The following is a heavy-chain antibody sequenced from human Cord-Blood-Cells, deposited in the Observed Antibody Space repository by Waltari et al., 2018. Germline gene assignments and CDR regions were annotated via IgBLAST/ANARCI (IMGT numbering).Heavy chain of an antibody. CDR1: GGTFSSYT. CDR3: AREDSSSWYYFDY. V-gene: IGHV1-69*08. J-gene: IGHJ4*02. D-gene: IGHD6-13*01. CDR2: INPILGIA. Sequence: QVQLVQSGAEVKKPGSSVKVSCKASGGTFSSYTISWVRQAPGQGLEWMGRINPILGIANYAQKFQGRVTITADKSTSTAYMELSSLRSEDTAVYYCAREDSSSWYYFDYWGQGTLVTVSS.